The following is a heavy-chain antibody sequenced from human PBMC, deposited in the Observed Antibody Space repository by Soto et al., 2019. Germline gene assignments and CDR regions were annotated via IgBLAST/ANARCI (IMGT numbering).Heavy chain of an antibody. Sequence: ASVKVSCKASGYTFSDYYLHWLRQAPGQGLERMGWISPKSGGTHYAPKFEGRVTLTTDTSISTAFMELSRLTSDDTAVYYCARGPRTQLWFPNVYWGQGTLVPVSS. D-gene: IGHD5-18*01. CDR1: GYTFSDYY. CDR2: ISPKSGGT. V-gene: IGHV1-2*02. J-gene: IGHJ4*02. CDR3: ARGPRTQLWFPNVY.